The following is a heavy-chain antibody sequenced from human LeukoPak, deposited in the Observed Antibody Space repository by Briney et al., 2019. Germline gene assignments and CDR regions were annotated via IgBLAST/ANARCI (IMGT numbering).Heavy chain of an antibody. CDR2: IDSGGRK. CDR1: GFTVSSNY. Sequence: GGSLRLSCVASGFTVSSNYMSWVRQAPGKGLEWVSVIDSGGRKKYAESVKGRFTISRDNSKNTLYLQMNSLRAEDTAVYYCARESPDDSSASWGQGTLVTVSS. D-gene: IGHD3-22*01. CDR3: ARESPDDSSAS. J-gene: IGHJ5*02. V-gene: IGHV3-66*01.